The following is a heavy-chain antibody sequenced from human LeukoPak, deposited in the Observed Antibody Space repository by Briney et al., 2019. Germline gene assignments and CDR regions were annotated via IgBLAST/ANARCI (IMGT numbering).Heavy chain of an antibody. J-gene: IGHJ4*02. CDR2: ISSSSSYI. Sequence: TGGSLRLSCAASGFTFSSYSMTWVRQAPGKGLEWVSSISSSSSYIYYADSVKGRFTISRDNAKNSLYLQMNSLRAEDTAVYYCARDFSMATIPGYWGQGTLVTVSS. CDR1: GFTFSSYS. V-gene: IGHV3-21*01. CDR3: ARDFSMATIPGY. D-gene: IGHD5-24*01.